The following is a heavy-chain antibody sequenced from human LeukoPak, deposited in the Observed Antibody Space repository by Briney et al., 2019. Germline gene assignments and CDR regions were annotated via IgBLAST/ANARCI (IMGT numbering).Heavy chain of an antibody. D-gene: IGHD1-20*01. CDR3: ARGQYLEFDVFDI. CDR1: GGSISSYY. CDR2: IYYSGTT. Sequence: ASETLSLTCTVSGGSISSYYWSWIRQPPGKGLEWIGYIYYSGTTKYNPALKSRVTISVDTSKNQFSLKLSSVTAADTAVYFCARGQYLEFDVFDIWGRGTMVTVSS. J-gene: IGHJ3*02. V-gene: IGHV4-59*08.